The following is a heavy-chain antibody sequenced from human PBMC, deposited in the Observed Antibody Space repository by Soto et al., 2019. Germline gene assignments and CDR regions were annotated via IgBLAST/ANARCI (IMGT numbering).Heavy chain of an antibody. J-gene: IGHJ5*02. Sequence: QVQLQESGPGLVKPSQTLSLTCSVSGGSISSTNYYWSWIRQHPGRGLEWIGYIYYNVNTYYNPSLKSRVTISVDTSKNQFSLKLSSVTAADTAVYYCAGGNSSRWYWFDPWGQGTLVTVSS. CDR1: GGSISSTNYY. CDR2: IYYNVNT. CDR3: AGGNSSRWYWFDP. D-gene: IGHD6-13*01. V-gene: IGHV4-31*03.